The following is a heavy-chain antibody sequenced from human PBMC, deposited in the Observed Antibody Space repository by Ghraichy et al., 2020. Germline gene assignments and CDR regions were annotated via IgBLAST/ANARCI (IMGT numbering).Heavy chain of an antibody. Sequence: GESLNISCAASGFTFSSYAMSWVRQAPGKGLEWVSAISGSGGSTYYADSVKGRFTISRDNSKNTLYLQMNSLRAEDTAVYYCAKGVVPAAMIYYGMDVWGQGTTVTVSS. CDR3: AKGVVPAAMIYYGMDV. CDR2: ISGSGGST. CDR1: GFTFSSYA. J-gene: IGHJ6*02. V-gene: IGHV3-23*01. D-gene: IGHD2-2*01.